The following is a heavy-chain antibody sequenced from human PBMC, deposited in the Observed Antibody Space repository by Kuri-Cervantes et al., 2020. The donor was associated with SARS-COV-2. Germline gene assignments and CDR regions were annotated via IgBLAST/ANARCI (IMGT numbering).Heavy chain of an antibody. CDR3: ARRYYDFWSGYYSPYYYYGMDV. CDR1: GGSISGSSFY. CDR2: IYYSGST. V-gene: IGHV4-39*01. J-gene: IGHJ6*02. D-gene: IGHD3-3*01. Sequence: SETLSLTCTVSGGSISGSSFYWGWIRQPPGKGLEWIGSIYYSGSTYYNPSLKSRVTISVDTSKNQFSLKLSSVTAAGTAVYYCARRYYDFWSGYYSPYYYYGMDVWGQGTTVTVSS.